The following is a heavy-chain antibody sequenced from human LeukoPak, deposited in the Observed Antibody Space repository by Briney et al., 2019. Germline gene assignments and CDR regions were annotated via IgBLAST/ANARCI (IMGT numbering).Heavy chain of an antibody. V-gene: IGHV4-39*02. CDR3: ARDLTHYGDFDY. J-gene: IGHJ4*02. Sequence: KPSETLSLTCTVSGGSISSSFYYWGWIRQPPGKGLEWIGGLYYSGDTYYNPSLKSRVTISVDTSKNQFSLKLSSVTAADTAVYYCARDLTHYGDFDYWGQGTLVTVSS. CDR2: LYYSGDT. D-gene: IGHD4-17*01. CDR1: GGSISSSFYY.